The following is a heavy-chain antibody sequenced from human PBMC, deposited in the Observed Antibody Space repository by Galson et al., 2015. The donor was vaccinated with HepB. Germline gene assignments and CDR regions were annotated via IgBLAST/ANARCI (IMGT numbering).Heavy chain of an antibody. CDR3: ARFFSRGRYFDY. CDR2: IYSGGST. Sequence: SLRLSCAASGFTVSSNYMSWVRQAPGKGLEWVSVIYSGGSTYYADSVKGRFTISRDNSKNTLYLQMNSLRAEDTAVYYCARFFSRGRYFDYWGQGTLVTVSS. V-gene: IGHV3-66*01. J-gene: IGHJ4*02. D-gene: IGHD3-10*01. CDR1: GFTVSSNY.